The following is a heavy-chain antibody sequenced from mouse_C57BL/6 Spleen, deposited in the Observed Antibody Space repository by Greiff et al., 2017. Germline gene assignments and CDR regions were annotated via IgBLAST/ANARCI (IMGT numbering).Heavy chain of an antibody. J-gene: IGHJ1*03. CDR2: INPGNGGT. CDR1: GYTFTSYW. D-gene: IGHD1-1*01. V-gene: IGHV1-53*01. CDR3: ALYYYGSSDWYFDV. Sequence: QVQLQQPGTELVKPGASVKLSCKASGYTFTSYWMHWVKQRPGQGLEWIGNINPGNGGTNYNEKFKSKATLTVDKSSSTAYMRLSSLTSEDSAVYYCALYYYGSSDWYFDVWGTGTTVTVSS.